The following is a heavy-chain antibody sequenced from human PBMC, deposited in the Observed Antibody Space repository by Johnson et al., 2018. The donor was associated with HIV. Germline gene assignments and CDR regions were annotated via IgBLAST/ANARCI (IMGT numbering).Heavy chain of an antibody. J-gene: IGHJ3*02. V-gene: IGHV3-7*03. Sequence: VQLVESGGGLVQPGESLRLSCVVSGFTFGTYWMTWVRQAPCNGREWVATIQLEGSDKYYLDSVKGRFTISRDNGRNSLYLQMNSLRAEDTAVYYCARKGDAFDIWGQGTKVTVSS. CDR2: IQLEGSDK. CDR1: GFTFGTYW. CDR3: ARKGDAFDI.